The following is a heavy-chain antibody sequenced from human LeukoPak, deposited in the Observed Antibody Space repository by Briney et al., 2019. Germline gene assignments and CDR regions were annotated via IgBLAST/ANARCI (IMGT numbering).Heavy chain of an antibody. V-gene: IGHV3-33*08. J-gene: IGHJ3*01. Sequence: GGSLRLSCAASGFTFSSYGMHWVRQAPGKGLEWVAVIWYGGSNKYYADSVKGRFTISRDNAKNSLYLQMNSLRAEDTAVYYCARDWEAHDAFDVWGQGTMVTVSS. CDR1: GFTFSSYG. D-gene: IGHD1-26*01. CDR3: ARDWEAHDAFDV. CDR2: IWYGGSNK.